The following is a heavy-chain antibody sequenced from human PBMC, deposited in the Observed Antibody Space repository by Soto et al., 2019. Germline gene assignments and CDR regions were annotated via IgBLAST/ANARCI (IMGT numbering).Heavy chain of an antibody. CDR3: ARQGFGPLHGLVDV. CDR2: VHHSWGS. D-gene: IGHD3-10*01. V-gene: IGHV4-59*08. J-gene: IGHJ6*02. Sequence: QVQLQESGPGLVKPSETLSLSCTVSGGSISSYYWSWFRQSPGKRMEWIGYVHHSWGSSYNPSPPVGVAVSLVASTSQFSLKVTSVTATDTAVYSCARQGFGPLHGLVDVWGQGNTVTVSS. CDR1: GGSISSYY.